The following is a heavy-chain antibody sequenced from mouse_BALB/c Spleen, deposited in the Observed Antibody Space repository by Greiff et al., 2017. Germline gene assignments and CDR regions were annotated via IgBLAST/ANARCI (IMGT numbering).Heavy chain of an antibody. CDR3: ARDDYYGSSPAY. D-gene: IGHD1-1*01. CDR1: GFTFSSFG. J-gene: IGHJ3*01. V-gene: IGHV5-17*02. CDR2: ISSGSSTI. Sequence: EVMLVESGGGLVQPGGSRKLSCAASGFTFSSFGMHWVRQAPEKGLEWVAYISSGSSTIYYADTVKGRFTISRDNPKNTLFLQMTSLRSEDTAMYYCARDDYYGSSPAYWGQGTLVTVSA.